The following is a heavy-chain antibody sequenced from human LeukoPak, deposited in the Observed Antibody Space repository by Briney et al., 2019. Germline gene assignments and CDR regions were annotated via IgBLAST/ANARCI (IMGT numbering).Heavy chain of an antibody. J-gene: IGHJ4*02. CDR1: AFTSSNYW. V-gene: IGHV3-7*03. CDR2: INQDGSEK. D-gene: IGHD6-13*01. CDR3: AKDGGSSSWSDFDY. Sequence: PGGSLRLSCAASAFTSSNYWMRWVRQAPGKGLEWVASINQDGSEKYYVDSVKGRFTISRDNGKNSLYLQMNSLRAEDMALYYCAKDGGSSSWSDFDYWGQGTLVTVSS.